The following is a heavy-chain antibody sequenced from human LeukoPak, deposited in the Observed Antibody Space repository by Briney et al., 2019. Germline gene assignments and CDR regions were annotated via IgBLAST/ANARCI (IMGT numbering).Heavy chain of an antibody. J-gene: IGHJ4*02. V-gene: IGHV3-7*05. CDR2: IKQDGSEK. CDR1: GFTFKNYW. CDR3: ARPLTYYHDSSGYYSWGGFDY. Sequence: GGSLRLSCAASGFTFKNYWMSWVRQAPGKGLEWVANIKQDGSEKYYVDSVKGRFTISRDDAKNSLYLQMNSLRAEDTAVYYCARPLTYYHDSSGYYSWGGFDYWGQGTLVTVSS. D-gene: IGHD3-22*01.